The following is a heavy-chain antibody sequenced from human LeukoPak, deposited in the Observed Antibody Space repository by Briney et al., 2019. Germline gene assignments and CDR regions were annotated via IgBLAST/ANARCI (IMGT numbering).Heavy chain of an antibody. CDR2: ISGYNGNT. V-gene: IGHV1-18*01. J-gene: IGHJ5*02. Sequence: ASVKVSCKASGGTFSSYAISWVRQAPGQGLEWMGWISGYNGNTNYAQKFQGRVTMTTDTSTNTAYMELRSLRSDDTAVYYCTREATGYSWFDPWGQGTLVTVSS. CDR3: TREATGYSWFDP. D-gene: IGHD3-9*01. CDR1: GGTFSSYA.